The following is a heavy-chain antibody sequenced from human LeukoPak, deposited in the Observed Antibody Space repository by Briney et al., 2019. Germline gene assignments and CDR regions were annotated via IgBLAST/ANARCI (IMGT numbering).Heavy chain of an antibody. V-gene: IGHV3-23*01. Sequence: QPGGSLRLSCAASGFTFSSYAMSWVRQAPGKGLEWVSAISGSGGSTYYADSVKGRFTISRDNSKNMVYLQMNSLRDEDTAVYYCAKNFNYDFLSPRGMDVWGKGTTVTVSS. J-gene: IGHJ6*03. CDR1: GFTFSSYA. CDR2: ISGSGGST. D-gene: IGHD3-3*01. CDR3: AKNFNYDFLSPRGMDV.